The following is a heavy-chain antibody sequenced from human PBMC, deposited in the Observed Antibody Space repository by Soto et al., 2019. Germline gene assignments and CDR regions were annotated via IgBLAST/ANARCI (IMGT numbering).Heavy chain of an antibody. V-gene: IGHV4-34*01. CDR1: GGSFSGYY. J-gene: IGHJ6*02. Sequence: PSETLSLTCAVYGGSFSGYYWSWIRQPPGKGLEWIGEINHSGSTNYNPSLKSRVTISVDTSKNQFSLKLSSVTAADTAVYYCARLGSNYDFWSGYYGMDVWGQGTTVTVSS. CDR2: INHSGST. D-gene: IGHD3-3*01. CDR3: ARLGSNYDFWSGYYGMDV.